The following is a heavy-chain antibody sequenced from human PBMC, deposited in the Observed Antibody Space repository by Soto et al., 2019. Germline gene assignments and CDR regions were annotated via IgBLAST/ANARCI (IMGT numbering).Heavy chain of an antibody. Sequence: EVQLVESGGGLVKPGGSLRLSCAASGFTFSSYSMNWVRQAPGKGLEWVSSISSSSSYIYYADSVKGRFTISRDNAKNSLYLQMNSLRAEDTAVYYCAREGGATFYYYYGMDVWGQGTTVTVSS. CDR2: ISSSSSYI. CDR1: GFTFSSYS. V-gene: IGHV3-21*01. CDR3: AREGGATFYYYYGMDV. J-gene: IGHJ6*02. D-gene: IGHD1-26*01.